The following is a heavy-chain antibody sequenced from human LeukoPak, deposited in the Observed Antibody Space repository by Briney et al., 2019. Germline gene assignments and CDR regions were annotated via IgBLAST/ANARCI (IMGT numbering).Heavy chain of an antibody. V-gene: IGHV3-74*03. J-gene: IGHJ4*02. Sequence: PGGSLRLSCAASGFIFNTFNMNWFRQAPGKGLVWVSRINSDGSSITYADSVKGRFTISRDNAKNTLYLQMNSLRVEDTAVYYCAREGHVSGYDFDCWGQGTLVTVSS. D-gene: IGHD5-12*01. CDR2: INSDGSSI. CDR1: GFIFNTFN. CDR3: AREGHVSGYDFDC.